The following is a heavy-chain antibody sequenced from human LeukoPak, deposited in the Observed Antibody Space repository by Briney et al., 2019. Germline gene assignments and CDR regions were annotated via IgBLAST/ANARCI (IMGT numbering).Heavy chain of an antibody. CDR2: IYYSGST. D-gene: IGHD3-16*02. CDR1: GGSISSYY. J-gene: IGHJ4*02. CDR3: ASWQGLGELSLFSYFDY. Sequence: MTSETLSLTCTVSGGSISSYYWSWIRQPPGKGLEWIGYIYYSGSTNYNPSLKSRVTISVDTSKNQFSLKLSSVTAADTAVYYCASWQGLGELSLFSYFDYWGQGTLVTVSS. V-gene: IGHV4-59*01.